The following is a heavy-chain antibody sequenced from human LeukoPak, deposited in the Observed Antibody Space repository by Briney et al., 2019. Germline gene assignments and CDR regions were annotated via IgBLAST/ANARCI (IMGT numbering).Heavy chain of an antibody. CDR3: ARAIEVGAMTPFDY. D-gene: IGHD1-26*01. V-gene: IGHV4-38-2*02. CDR1: GYSISSGYY. CDR2: IYHSGST. Sequence: SETLSLTCTVSGYSISSGYYWGWIRQPPGKGLGWIGSIYHSGSTYYNPSLKSRVTISVDTSKNQFSLKLSSVTAADTAVYYCARAIEVGAMTPFDYWGQGTLVTVSS. J-gene: IGHJ4*02.